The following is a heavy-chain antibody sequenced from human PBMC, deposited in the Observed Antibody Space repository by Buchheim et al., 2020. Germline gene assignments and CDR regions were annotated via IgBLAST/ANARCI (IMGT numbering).Heavy chain of an antibody. V-gene: IGHV3-30*02. CDR1: GFTFSSYG. J-gene: IGHJ6*02. CDR3: AKDVYGSGSYYNVPPYYYYGMDV. D-gene: IGHD3-10*01. CDR2: IRYDGSNK. Sequence: QVQLVESGGGVVQPGRSLRLSCAASGFTFSSYGMHWVRQAPGKGLEWVAFIRYDGSNKYYADSVKGRFTISRDNSKNTLYLKMNSLRAEDTAVYYCAKDVYGSGSYYNVPPYYYYGMDVWGQGTT.